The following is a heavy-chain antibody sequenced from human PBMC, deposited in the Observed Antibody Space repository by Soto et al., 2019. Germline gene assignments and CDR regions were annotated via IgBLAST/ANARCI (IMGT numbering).Heavy chain of an antibody. J-gene: IGHJ3*02. V-gene: IGHV5-51*01. CDR2: IYPTDSDT. Sequence: GGSLKISCEGSGYSFTTHWIVWVRQMSGKGLEWMGIIYPTDSDTRYSPSFQGQVTISADKSISTAYLQWSSLKASDTATYYCASRVGVNDAFDIWGQGTMVTVSS. CDR3: ASRVGVNDAFDI. D-gene: IGHD1-26*01. CDR1: GYSFTTHW.